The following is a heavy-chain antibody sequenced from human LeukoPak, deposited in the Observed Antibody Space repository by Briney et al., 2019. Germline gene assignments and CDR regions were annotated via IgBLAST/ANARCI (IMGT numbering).Heavy chain of an antibody. D-gene: IGHD3-9*01. J-gene: IGHJ4*02. CDR3: ARDPELRYFDWLPPGYFDY. CDR2: ISAYNGNT. Sequence: GASVKLSCKASGYTFTSYGISWVRQAAGQGLEWMGWISAYNGNTNYAQKLQGRVTMTTDTSTSTAYTELRSLRSDDTAVYYCARDPELRYFDWLPPGYFDYWGQGTLVTAAS. CDR1: GYTFTSYG. V-gene: IGHV1-18*04.